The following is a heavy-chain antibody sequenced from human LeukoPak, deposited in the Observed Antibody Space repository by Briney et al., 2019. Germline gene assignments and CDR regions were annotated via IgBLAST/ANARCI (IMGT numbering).Heavy chain of an antibody. CDR3: ARDSGYYDSSGYYY. J-gene: IGHJ4*02. CDR2: IYTSGST. CDR1: GDSISSFH. V-gene: IGHV4-4*07. Sequence: SETLSLTCTVSGDSISSFHWSWIRQPAGEGLEWLGRIYTSGSTNYNPSLKSRVTMSVDTSKNQFSLKLSSVTAADTAVYYCARDSGYYDSSGYYYWGQGTLVTVSS. D-gene: IGHD3-22*01.